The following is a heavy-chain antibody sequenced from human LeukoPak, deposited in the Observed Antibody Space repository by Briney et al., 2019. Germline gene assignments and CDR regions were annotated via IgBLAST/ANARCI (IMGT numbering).Heavy chain of an antibody. D-gene: IGHD3-22*01. J-gene: IGHJ4*02. CDR3: ARDPHITMIVVVIPDY. V-gene: IGHV3-30*04. CDR2: ISRDGTNK. Sequence: GGSLRLSCAASGFTFSTYAMHWVRQAPGKGLEWVAVISRDGTNKYYPDSVKGRFIISRDNSKNTLYLQMNSLRAEDTAVYYCARDPHITMIVVVIPDYWGQGTLVTVSS. CDR1: GFTFSTYA.